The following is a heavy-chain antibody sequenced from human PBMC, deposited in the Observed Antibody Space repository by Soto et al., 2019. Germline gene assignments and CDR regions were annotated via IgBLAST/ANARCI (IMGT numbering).Heavy chain of an antibody. CDR1: GFTFSSYA. J-gene: IGHJ6*02. CDR2: ISGSGGST. D-gene: IGHD6-19*01. Sequence: GGSLRLSCAASGFTFSSYAMSWVRQAPGKGLEWVSAISGSGGSTYYADSVKGRFTISRDNSKNTLYLQMNSLRAEDTAVYYCAKGIAVAGTLDYYYGMDVWGQGTTVTVSS. CDR3: AKGIAVAGTLDYYYGMDV. V-gene: IGHV3-23*01.